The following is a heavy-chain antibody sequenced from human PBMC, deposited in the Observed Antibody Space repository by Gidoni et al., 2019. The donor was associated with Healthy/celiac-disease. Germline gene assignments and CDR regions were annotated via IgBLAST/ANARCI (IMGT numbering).Heavy chain of an antibody. D-gene: IGHD2-2*01. CDR2: INPNSGGT. CDR1: GYTFTGSD. CDR3: ARGIVVVPAALVYGDPVRY. V-gene: IGHV1-2*02. Sequence: QVQLVQSGAEVKKPGAAVKVSCKASGYTFTGSDMHWVRQAPGQGLEWMGWINPNSGGTNYAQKFQGRVTMTRDTYISTAYMELSRLRSDDTAVYYCARGIVVVPAALVYGDPVRYWGQGTLVTVSS. J-gene: IGHJ4*02.